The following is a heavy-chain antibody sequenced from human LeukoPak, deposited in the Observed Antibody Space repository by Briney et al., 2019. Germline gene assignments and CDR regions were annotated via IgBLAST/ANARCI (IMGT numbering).Heavy chain of an antibody. CDR2: ISGSGSGGST. CDR1: GFTFSSSA. V-gene: IGHV3-23*01. CDR3: ARDADPGLFSVI. D-gene: IGHD5/OR15-5a*01. Sequence: GGSLRLSCAASGFTFSSSAMSWVRQAPGKGLEWVSNISGSGSGGSTYYADSVKGRFTISRDNAKNSLYLQMNSLRAEDTAVYYCARDADPGLFSVIWGQGTLVTVSS. J-gene: IGHJ4*02.